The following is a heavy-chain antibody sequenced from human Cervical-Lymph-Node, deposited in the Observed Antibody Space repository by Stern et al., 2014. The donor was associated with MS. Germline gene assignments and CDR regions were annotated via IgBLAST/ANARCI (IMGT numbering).Heavy chain of an antibody. V-gene: IGHV3-30*18. J-gene: IGHJ4*02. Sequence: VQLVESGGGVVQHGRSLRLSCAASGFTFSSYGMHWVRQAPGKGLEWVAVISYDGSNKYYADSVKGRFTISRDNSKNTLYLQMNSLRAEDTAVYYCAKDQTGTPWYWGQGTLVTVSS. D-gene: IGHD1-1*01. CDR1: GFTFSSYG. CDR3: AKDQTGTPWY. CDR2: ISYDGSNK.